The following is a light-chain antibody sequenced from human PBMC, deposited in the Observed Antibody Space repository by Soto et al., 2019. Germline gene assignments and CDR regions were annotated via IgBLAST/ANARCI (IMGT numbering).Light chain of an antibody. CDR3: QQYGSAPYT. CDR1: QTVSSSY. CDR2: GAS. J-gene: IGKJ2*01. V-gene: IGKV3-20*01. Sequence: EIVLTQSPGTLSLSPGERATLSCRASQTVSSSYLAWYQQKPGQAPRLLIYGASSRATGIPDRFGGSGSGTEVTLTISRLEPDDFPVYCSQQYGSAPYTFGQGPKLGIK.